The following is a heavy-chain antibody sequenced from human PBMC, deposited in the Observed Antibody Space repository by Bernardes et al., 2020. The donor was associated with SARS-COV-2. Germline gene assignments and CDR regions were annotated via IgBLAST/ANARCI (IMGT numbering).Heavy chain of an antibody. CDR2: VTGDGGII. D-gene: IGHD2-21*02. CDR1: GFSFSRHA. CDR3: ARDFVVGDDIWYFDV. V-gene: IGHV3-23*01. J-gene: IGHJ2*01. Sequence: GGSLRLSCVGSGFSFSRHAMGWARQAPGRGLEWVSGVTGDGGIIFYADSVKGRFTISKDSSKNIVYLQMNSLTAEDTAMYYCARDFVVGDDIWYFDVWGRGSPVIVSP.